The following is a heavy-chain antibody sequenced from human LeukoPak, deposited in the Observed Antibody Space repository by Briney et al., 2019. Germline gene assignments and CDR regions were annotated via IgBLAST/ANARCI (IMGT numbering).Heavy chain of an antibody. Sequence: KTSEALSLTCTVSGGSIGTYYWSWVRQSPGKGLEWIGYIYVTGNRYNPYLQSRVTISVDTSRNQFFLKMSSVTAADTAAYYCARHIGGGIEDMDVWGKGTKVTVSS. CDR1: GGSIGTYY. D-gene: IGHD3-16*02. V-gene: IGHV4-59*08. CDR2: IYVTGN. J-gene: IGHJ6*03. CDR3: ARHIGGGIEDMDV.